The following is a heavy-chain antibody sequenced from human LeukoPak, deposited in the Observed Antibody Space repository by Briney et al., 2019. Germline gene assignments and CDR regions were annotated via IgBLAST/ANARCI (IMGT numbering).Heavy chain of an antibody. CDR3: ARDGFGYCTNGVCYTAYYFDY. CDR1: GGSFSGYY. CDR2: INHSGST. D-gene: IGHD2-8*01. V-gene: IGHV4-34*01. Sequence: PSETLSLTCAVYGGSFSGYYWSWIRQPPGKRLEWIGEINHSGSTNYNPSLKSRVTISVDTSKNQFSLKLSSVTAADTAVYYCARDGFGYCTNGVCYTAYYFDYWGQGTLVTVSS. J-gene: IGHJ4*02.